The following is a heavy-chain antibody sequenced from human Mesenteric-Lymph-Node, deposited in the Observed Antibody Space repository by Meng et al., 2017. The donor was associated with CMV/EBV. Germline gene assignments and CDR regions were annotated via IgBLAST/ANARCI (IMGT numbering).Heavy chain of an antibody. CDR3: ARRCNSGDYHYYGMDA. J-gene: IGHJ6*02. Sequence: GSLRLSCTVSGDSISSTDYFWGWIRQPPGKGLEWIGGIYYSGTTYYNPFLKSRVAISVDTSKNQFSLKLTSVTAAETAVYYCARRCNSGDYHYYGMDAWGQGTTVTVSS. D-gene: IGHD2-8*01. CDR2: IYYSGTT. V-gene: IGHV4-39*07. CDR1: GDSISSTDYF.